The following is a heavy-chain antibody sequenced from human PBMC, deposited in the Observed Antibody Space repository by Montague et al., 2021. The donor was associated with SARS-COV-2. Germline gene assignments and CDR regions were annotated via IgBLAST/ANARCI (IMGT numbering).Heavy chain of an antibody. J-gene: IGHJ6*03. V-gene: IGHV4-34*01. Sequence: SETLSLTCAVSGGSFNGYYWSWIRNPPGKGLEWNGEINHSGSTNXNPSLKSRVTISVDTSKNQFSLKLSSVTAADTAVYYWARGHIVVVPAAIGLLRQCYYYYSMDVWGQGTTVTVSS. CDR2: INHSGST. D-gene: IGHD2-2*01. CDR3: ARGHIVVVPAAIGLLRQCYYYYSMDV. CDR1: GGSFNGYY.